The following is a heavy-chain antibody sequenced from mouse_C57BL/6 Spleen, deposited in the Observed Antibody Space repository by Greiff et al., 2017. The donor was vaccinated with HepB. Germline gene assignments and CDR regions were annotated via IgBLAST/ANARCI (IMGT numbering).Heavy chain of an antibody. CDR3: ARAGQLRLPYFDY. CDR2: ISYDGSN. CDR1: GYSITSGYY. J-gene: IGHJ2*01. V-gene: IGHV3-6*01. Sequence: EVQLQESGPGLVKPSQSLSLTCSVTGYSITSGYYWNWIRQFPGNKLEWMGYISYDGSNNYNPSRKNRISITRDTSKNQFFLKLNSVTTEDTATYYCARAGQLRLPYFDYWGQGTTLTVSS. D-gene: IGHD3-2*02.